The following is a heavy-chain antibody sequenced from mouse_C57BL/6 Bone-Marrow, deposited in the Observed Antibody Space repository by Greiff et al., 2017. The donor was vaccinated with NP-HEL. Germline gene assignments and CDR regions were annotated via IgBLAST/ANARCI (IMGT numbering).Heavy chain of an antibody. Sequence: QVQLQQSGAELVKPGASVKLSCKASGYTFTSYWMHWVKQRPGQGREGRGMIHPNSGSTNYNEKFKSKATLTVDKSSSTAYMQLSSLTSEDSAVYYCARGILRYGAWFAYWGQGTLVTVSA. CDR3: ARGILRYGAWFAY. V-gene: IGHV1-64*01. CDR2: IHPNSGST. J-gene: IGHJ3*01. D-gene: IGHD1-1*01. CDR1: GYTFTSYW.